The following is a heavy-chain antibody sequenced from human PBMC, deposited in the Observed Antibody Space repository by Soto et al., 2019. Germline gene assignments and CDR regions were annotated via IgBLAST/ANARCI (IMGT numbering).Heavy chain of an antibody. J-gene: IGHJ4*02. Sequence: VQLVESGGGVVQPGRSLRLSCAASGFIFSDSAMHWVRQAPGKGLEWVAVISYGGDNKYYADSVRGRFAISRDNLKNTLDLQMNSLNPEDTAVYHCAKARHSTSWYGLEADFWGQGTLVTVSS. V-gene: IGHV3-30*09. CDR2: ISYGGDNK. CDR3: AKARHSTSWYGLEADF. CDR1: GFIFSDSA. D-gene: IGHD6-13*01.